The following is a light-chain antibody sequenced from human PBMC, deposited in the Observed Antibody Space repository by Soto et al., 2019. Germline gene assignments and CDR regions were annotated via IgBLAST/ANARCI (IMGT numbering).Light chain of an antibody. CDR1: SSDVGGYNY. V-gene: IGLV2-8*01. CDR3: SSHAAINV. Sequence: QSALTQPPSASGSPGQSVTISCTGSSSDVGGYNYVSWYQHHPGKAPKLIIYEVDKRSSGVPDRFSGSKSGNTASLTVSGLQAEDEADYYFSSHAAINVFGTGTKLTVL. J-gene: IGLJ1*01. CDR2: EVD.